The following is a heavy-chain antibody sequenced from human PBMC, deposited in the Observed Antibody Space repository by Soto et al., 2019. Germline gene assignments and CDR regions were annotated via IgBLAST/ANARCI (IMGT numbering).Heavy chain of an antibody. CDR2: ISSSGSII. CDR3: ARDLGYYASDGYFDY. J-gene: IGHJ4*02. D-gene: IGHD3-22*01. CDR1: GFTFSDYY. Sequence: GGSLRLSCAASGFTFSDYYMSWIRQAPGKGLEWVSYISSSGSIIYYADSVKGRFTISRDDAKNSLYLQLNSLRAEDTAVYYCARDLGYYASDGYFDYWGQGTVVTVSS. V-gene: IGHV3-11*01.